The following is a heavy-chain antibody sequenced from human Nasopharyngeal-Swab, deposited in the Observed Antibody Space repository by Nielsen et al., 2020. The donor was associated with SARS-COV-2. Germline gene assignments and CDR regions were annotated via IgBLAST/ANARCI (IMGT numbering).Heavy chain of an antibody. CDR3: VRSSSWYYFDY. Sequence: ESLKISCTVSGDSIAYSTFYWGWIRQPPGMGLEWIGNIYYNGNTYQNPSLKGRLTISVDKSKNQFSLQLSSVTAADTAVYYCVRSSSWYYFDYWAQGTQVTVSS. V-gene: IGHV4-39*01. CDR1: GDSIAYSTFY. CDR2: IYYNGNT. D-gene: IGHD6-13*01. J-gene: IGHJ4*02.